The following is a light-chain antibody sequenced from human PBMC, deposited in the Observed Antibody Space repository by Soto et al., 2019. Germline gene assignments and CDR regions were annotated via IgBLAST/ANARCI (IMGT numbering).Light chain of an antibody. CDR3: QEYHSYTWT. J-gene: IGKJ1*01. Sequence: DIQMTQSPSTLSASVGDRVTITCRASQSIRNWLAWYQQKPGKAPKLLIFDASTSQSGVPSRFSGIGSGTEFTLTISSMQPDDVATYNCQEYHSYTWTFGQGTQVEIK. V-gene: IGKV1-5*01. CDR1: QSIRNW. CDR2: DAS.